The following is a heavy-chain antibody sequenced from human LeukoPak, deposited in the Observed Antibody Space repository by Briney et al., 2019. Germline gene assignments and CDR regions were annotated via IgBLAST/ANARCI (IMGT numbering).Heavy chain of an antibody. Sequence: GGSLRLSCGASGFTFSSYWMSWVRQAPGKGLEWVANIKQDGSEKYYVDSVKGRFTISRDNAKNSLYLQMNSLRAEDTAVYYCAREFSYYYDSSGYWIDYWGQGTLVTVSS. V-gene: IGHV3-7*03. D-gene: IGHD3-22*01. CDR1: GFTFSSYW. CDR3: AREFSYYYDSSGYWIDY. J-gene: IGHJ4*02. CDR2: IKQDGSEK.